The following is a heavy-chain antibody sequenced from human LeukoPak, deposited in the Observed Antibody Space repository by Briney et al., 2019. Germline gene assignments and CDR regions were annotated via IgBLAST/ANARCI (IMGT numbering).Heavy chain of an antibody. Sequence: GASVKVSCKASGYTFTRYGISWVRQAPGQGLEWMGWISAYNGNTNYAQKLQGRVTMTTDTSTSTAYMELRSLRSDDTAVYYCARDFLGYCSSTSCYGGDYWGQGTLVTVSS. CDR2: ISAYNGNT. CDR3: ARDFLGYCSSTSCYGGDY. D-gene: IGHD2-2*01. CDR1: GYTFTRYG. J-gene: IGHJ4*02. V-gene: IGHV1-18*04.